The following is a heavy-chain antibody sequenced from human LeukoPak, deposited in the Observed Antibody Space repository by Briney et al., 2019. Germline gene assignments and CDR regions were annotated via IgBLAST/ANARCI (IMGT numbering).Heavy chain of an antibody. CDR1: GGSISSYY. CDR3: ARDRDYYDSSGYYYYFDY. Sequence: SETLSLTCTVSGGSISSYYWSWIRQPPGKGLEWIGYIYYSGSTNYNPSLKSRVTMSVDTSKNQFSLKLSSVTAADTAVYYCARDRDYYDSSGYYYYFDYWGQGTLVTVSS. D-gene: IGHD3-22*01. J-gene: IGHJ4*02. V-gene: IGHV4-59*12. CDR2: IYYSGST.